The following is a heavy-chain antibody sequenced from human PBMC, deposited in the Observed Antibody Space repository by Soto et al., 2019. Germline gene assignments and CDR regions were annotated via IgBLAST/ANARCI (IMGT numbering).Heavy chain of an antibody. D-gene: IGHD1-26*01. V-gene: IGHV1-69*13. CDR1: GGTFRSYA. CDR2: IIPIFGPA. Sequence: GSSVKVSCRASGGTFRSYASNWVRQAPVQGLELMGGIIPIFGPANCAQKFQGRGTITAEESRSTAYMELSSLRSEETAVYYCAIVLGATEPSWYNWFDPWGPGTVVTVSS. CDR3: AIVLGATEPSWYNWFDP. J-gene: IGHJ5*02.